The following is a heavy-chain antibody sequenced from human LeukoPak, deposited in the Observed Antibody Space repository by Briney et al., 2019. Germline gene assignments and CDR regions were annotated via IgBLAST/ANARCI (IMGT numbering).Heavy chain of an antibody. CDR3: ARDLGYSSSWYYFDY. D-gene: IGHD6-13*01. CDR2: FNAGNGNT. V-gene: IGHV1-3*01. CDR1: GYTFTSYA. Sequence: ASVKVSCKASGYTFTSYAMHWVRQAPGQRLEWMGWFNAGNGNTKYSQKFQGRVTITRDTSASTAYMELSSLRSEDTAVYYCARDLGYSSSWYYFDYWGQGTLVTVSS. J-gene: IGHJ4*02.